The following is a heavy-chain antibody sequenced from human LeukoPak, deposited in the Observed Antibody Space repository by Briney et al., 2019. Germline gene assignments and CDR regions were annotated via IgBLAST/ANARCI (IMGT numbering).Heavy chain of an antibody. CDR1: GYTFTSYG. D-gene: IGHD3-10*01. Sequence: GASVKVSCKASGYTFTSYGISWVRQAPGQGLEWMGWISAYNGNTNYAQKLQGRVTMTTDTSTSTAYMELRSLRSDDTAVYYCAREGADGTMVRGAPFDYWGQGTLVTVSS. J-gene: IGHJ4*02. CDR2: ISAYNGNT. CDR3: AREGADGTMVRGAPFDY. V-gene: IGHV1-18*04.